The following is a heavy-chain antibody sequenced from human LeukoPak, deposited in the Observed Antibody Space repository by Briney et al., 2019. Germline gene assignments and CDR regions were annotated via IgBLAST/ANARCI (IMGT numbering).Heavy chain of an antibody. CDR1: GGSISSSTHY. J-gene: IGHJ4*02. Sequence: KPSETLSLTCTVSGGSISSSTHYWGWIRQPPGRGLEWIASIYYSGSTNYNPSLKSRVTMSVDTSKNQFSLKLRSVTAADTAVYYCAREYGDLDYWGQGTLVTVSS. D-gene: IGHD2-21*01. V-gene: IGHV4-39*07. CDR2: IYYSGST. CDR3: AREYGDLDY.